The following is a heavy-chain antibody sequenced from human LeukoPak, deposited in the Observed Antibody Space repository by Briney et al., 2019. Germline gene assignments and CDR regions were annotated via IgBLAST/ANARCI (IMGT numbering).Heavy chain of an antibody. J-gene: IGHJ4*02. CDR2: ISWNSGSI. CDR3: AKVLRYDYVWGSYSD. V-gene: IGHV3-9*01. D-gene: IGHD3-16*01. CDR1: GFTFDDYA. Sequence: GGSLRLSCAASGFTFDDYAMHWVRQAPGKGLEWVSGISWNSGSIGYADSVKGRFTISRDNAKNSLYLQMNSLRAEDTALHYCAKVLRYDYVWGSYSDWGQGTLVTVSS.